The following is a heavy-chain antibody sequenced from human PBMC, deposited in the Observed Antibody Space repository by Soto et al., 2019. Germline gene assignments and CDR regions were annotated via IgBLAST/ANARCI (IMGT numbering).Heavy chain of an antibody. CDR1: GFTFSSYG. V-gene: IGHV3-33*01. CDR2: IWYNGSNK. D-gene: IGHD6-13*01. CDR3: ARAEPGIAAAGGPGQFDY. Sequence: GGSLRLSCAASGFTFSSYGMHWVRQAPGKGLEWVAVIWYNGSNKYYADSVKGRFTITRDNSKNTLYLQMNSLRAEDTAVYYCARAEPGIAAAGGPGQFDYWGQGTLVTVSS. J-gene: IGHJ4*02.